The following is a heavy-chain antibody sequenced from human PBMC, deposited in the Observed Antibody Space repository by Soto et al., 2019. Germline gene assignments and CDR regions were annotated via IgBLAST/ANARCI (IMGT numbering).Heavy chain of an antibody. CDR1: GGSISSYY. J-gene: IGHJ6*03. CDR2: IYYSGST. D-gene: IGHD6-6*01. V-gene: IGHV4-59*08. CDR3: ARLVVYSSSSFSYYYYYMDV. Sequence: QVQLQESGPGLVKPSETLSLTCTVSGGSISSYYWSWIRQPPGKGLEWIGYIYYSGSTNYNPSLKSRVTISVDTSKNQFSLKLSSVTAADTAVYYCARLVVYSSSSFSYYYYYMDVWGKGTTVTVSS.